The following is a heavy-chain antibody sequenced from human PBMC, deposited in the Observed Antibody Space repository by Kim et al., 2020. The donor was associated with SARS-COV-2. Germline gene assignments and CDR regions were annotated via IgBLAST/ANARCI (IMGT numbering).Heavy chain of an antibody. D-gene: IGHD6-19*01. V-gene: IGHV4-59*08. CDR1: GGSISSYY. Sequence: SETLSLTCTVSGGSISSYYWSWIRQPPGKGLEWIGYIYYSGSTNYNPSLKSRVTISVDTSKNQFSLKLSSVTAADTAVYYCARYSSGWYDAFDIWGQGTMVTVSS. CDR3: ARYSSGWYDAFDI. CDR2: IYYSGST. J-gene: IGHJ3*02.